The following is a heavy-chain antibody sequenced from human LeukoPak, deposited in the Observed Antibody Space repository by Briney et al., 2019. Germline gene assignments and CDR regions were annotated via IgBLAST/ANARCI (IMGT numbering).Heavy chain of an antibody. V-gene: IGHV4-4*07. D-gene: IGHD3-22*01. Sequence: SETLSLTCTVSGGSISSYYWSWIRQPAGKGLEWIGRIYTSGSTNYNPSLKSRVTMSVGTSKNQFSLKLSSVTAADTAVYYCARDSSSGYFEWSYFDYWGQGTLVTVSS. CDR3: ARDSSSGYFEWSYFDY. CDR2: IYTSGST. CDR1: GGSISSYY. J-gene: IGHJ4*02.